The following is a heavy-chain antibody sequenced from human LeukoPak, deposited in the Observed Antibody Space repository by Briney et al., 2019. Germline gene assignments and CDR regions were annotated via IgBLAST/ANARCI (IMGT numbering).Heavy chain of an antibody. CDR2: IIPIFGTA. Sequence: SVKVSCKASGYTFTSYYMHWVRQAPGQGLEWMGGIIPIFGTANYAQKFQGRVTITADESTSTAYMELSSLRSEDTAVYYCALGKWPRGDYWGQGTLVTVSS. CDR1: GYTFTSYY. D-gene: IGHD5-12*01. V-gene: IGHV1-69*13. J-gene: IGHJ4*02. CDR3: ALGKWPRGDY.